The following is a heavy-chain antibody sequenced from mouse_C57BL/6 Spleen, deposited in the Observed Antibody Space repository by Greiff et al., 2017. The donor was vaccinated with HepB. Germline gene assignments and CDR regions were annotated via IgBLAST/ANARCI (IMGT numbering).Heavy chain of an antibody. J-gene: IGHJ4*01. Sequence: VQLQQSGAELVRPGASVKLSCTASGFNIKDYYMHWVKQRPEQGLEWIGMIDPEDGDTEYAPKFQGKATMTADTSSNTAYLQLSSLTSVETAVYYCTYGSSCSMDDWGQGTTVTVSS. V-gene: IGHV14-1*01. CDR2: IDPEDGDT. CDR1: GFNIKDYY. CDR3: TYGSSCSMDD. D-gene: IGHD1-1*01.